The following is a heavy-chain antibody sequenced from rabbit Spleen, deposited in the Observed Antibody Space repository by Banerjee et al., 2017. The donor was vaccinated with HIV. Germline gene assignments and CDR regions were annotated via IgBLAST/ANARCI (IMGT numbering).Heavy chain of an antibody. CDR1: GFSFNNNYY. V-gene: IGHV1S40*01. D-gene: IGHD2-1*01. J-gene: IGHJ4*01. CDR2: IYAGSSGST. Sequence: QSLEESGGNLVKPGASLTLTCTASGFSFNNNYYMCWVRQAPGKGLECIACIYAGSSGSTYYASWAKGRFTISKTSSTTVTLQMTSLTAADTATYFCARGSAMMTMVITGYYFTLWGPGTLVTVS. CDR3: ARGSAMMTMVITGYYFTL.